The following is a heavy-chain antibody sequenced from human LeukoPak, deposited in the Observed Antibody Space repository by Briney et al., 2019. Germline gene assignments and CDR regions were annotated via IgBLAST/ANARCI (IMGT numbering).Heavy chain of an antibody. J-gene: IGHJ6*02. CDR1: GFIFNNYA. V-gene: IGHV3-9*01. D-gene: IGHD6-19*01. CDR2: ISWNSGSI. Sequence: GGSLRLSCAGSGFIFNNYAMHWVRQPPGKGLEWVSGISWNSGSIDYADSVKGRFTISRDNAKNSLYLQMNSLRVEDTAFYYCAKSKYSSGWYKAYYYYGMDVWGQGTTVTVSS. CDR3: AKSKYSSGWYKAYYYYGMDV.